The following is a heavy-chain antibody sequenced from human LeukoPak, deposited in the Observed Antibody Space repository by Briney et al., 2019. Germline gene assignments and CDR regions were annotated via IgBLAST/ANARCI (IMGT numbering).Heavy chain of an antibody. Sequence: GGSLRLSCAASGFTFSSYSMNWVRQAPGKGLEWVSSISSSSSYIYYADSVKGRFTISRDNAKNSLYLQMNSLRAEDTAVYYCARDFVRGSGYYRLDYWGQGSLVTVSS. CDR1: GFTFSSYS. CDR2: ISSSSSYI. J-gene: IGHJ4*02. V-gene: IGHV3-21*06. D-gene: IGHD3-22*01. CDR3: ARDFVRGSGYYRLDY.